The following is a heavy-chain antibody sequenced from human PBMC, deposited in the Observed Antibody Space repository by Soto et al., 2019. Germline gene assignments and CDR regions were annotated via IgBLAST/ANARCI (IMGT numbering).Heavy chain of an antibody. Sequence: GASVKVSCKASGFTFTSSAVQWVRQARGQRLEWIGWIVVGSGNTNYAQKFQERVTITRDMSTSTAYMELSSLRSEDTAVYYCAALFAAACTDYFDYWGQGTLVTVSS. J-gene: IGHJ4*02. D-gene: IGHD6-13*01. CDR3: AALFAAACTDYFDY. V-gene: IGHV1-58*01. CDR2: IVVGSGNT. CDR1: GFTFTSSA.